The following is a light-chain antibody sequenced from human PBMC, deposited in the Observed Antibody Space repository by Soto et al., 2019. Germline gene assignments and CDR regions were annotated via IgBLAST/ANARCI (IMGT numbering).Light chain of an antibody. J-gene: IGLJ2*01. CDR2: GNT. CDR3: QSYDISLSVSVV. Sequence: QSVLTQPPSVSGAPGQRVTISCTGSSSNIGARYDVQWYQQLPGAAPRLLIFGNTNRPSGVPDRFSGSRSGTSASLAISGLQAEDEADYYCQSYDISLSVSVVFGGGTKVTVL. CDR1: SSNIGARYD. V-gene: IGLV1-40*01.